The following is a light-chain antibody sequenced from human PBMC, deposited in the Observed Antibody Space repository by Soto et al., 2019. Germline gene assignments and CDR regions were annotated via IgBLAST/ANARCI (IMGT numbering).Light chain of an antibody. CDR2: DVS. CDR3: SSYTSSSTYV. J-gene: IGLJ1*01. Sequence: QSVLTQPASVSGSPGQSITISCTGTSSDVGNYNYVSWYQQHPGKAPKLMIHDVSNRPSGVFNRFSGSKSGNTASLTISGLQAEDEADYYCSSYTSSSTYVFGTGTQLTVL. V-gene: IGLV2-14*01. CDR1: SSDVGNYNY.